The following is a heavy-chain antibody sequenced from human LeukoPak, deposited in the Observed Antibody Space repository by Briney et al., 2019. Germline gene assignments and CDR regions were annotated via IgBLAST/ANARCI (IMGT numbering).Heavy chain of an antibody. CDR3: AKGGRTKDS. Sequence: GGSVTLPCGAAGLNFRRYEMIWLGQAPRMELEGSSVISDSGDRTYYADSVKGRFTISRDNSKNTLYLQMNGLRAADTAVYYCAKGGRTKDSWGQGTLATVSS. D-gene: IGHD1-26*01. J-gene: IGHJ5*02. V-gene: IGHV3-23*01. CDR1: GLNFRRYE. CDR2: ISDSGDRT.